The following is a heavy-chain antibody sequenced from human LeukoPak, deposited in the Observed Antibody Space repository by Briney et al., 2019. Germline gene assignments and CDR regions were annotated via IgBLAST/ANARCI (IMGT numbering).Heavy chain of an antibody. CDR2: TYYRSKWYN. CDR3: ASGSSVIDY. J-gene: IGHJ4*02. D-gene: IGHD3-22*01. CDR1: GDSVSSNSGA. V-gene: IGHV6-1*01. Sequence: SQTLSLTCAISGDSVSSNSGAWNWIRQSPSRGLEWLGRTYYRSKWYNDYAVSVKSRITINPDTSRNQFSLHLNSVTPEDTAVYYCASGSSVIDYWGQGTLVIVSS.